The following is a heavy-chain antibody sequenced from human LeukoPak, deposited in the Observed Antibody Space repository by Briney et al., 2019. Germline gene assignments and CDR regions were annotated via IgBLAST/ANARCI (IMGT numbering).Heavy chain of an antibody. CDR2: IYYSGST. CDR1: GGSISSYY. J-gene: IGHJ5*02. D-gene: IGHD6-13*01. V-gene: IGHV4-59*01. Sequence: SETLSLTCTVSGGSISSYYWSWLRQPPGKGLEWIGYIYYSGSTNYNPSLKSRVTISVDTSKNQFSLKLSSVTAADTAVYYCARERAGSSWHEGWFDPWGQGTLVTVSS. CDR3: ARERAGSSWHEGWFDP.